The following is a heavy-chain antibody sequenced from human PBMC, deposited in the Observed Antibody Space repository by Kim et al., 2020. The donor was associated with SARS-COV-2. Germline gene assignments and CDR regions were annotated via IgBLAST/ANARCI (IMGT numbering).Heavy chain of an antibody. CDR2: ISSDGRRQ. D-gene: IGHD6-25*01. Sequence: GGSLRLSCAASKVTLRDYGIHWVRQAPGKGLEWVALISSDGRRQYYVDSVKGRFTISRDNFKNTLSLQMNSLTPDDTAIYYCATRLRDSGGYQFYFDSWG. V-gene: IGHV3-30*03. J-gene: IGHJ4*01. CDR3: ATRLRDSGGYQFYFDS. CDR1: KVTLRDYG.